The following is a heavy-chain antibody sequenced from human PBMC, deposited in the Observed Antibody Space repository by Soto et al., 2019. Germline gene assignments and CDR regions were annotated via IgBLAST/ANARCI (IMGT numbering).Heavy chain of an antibody. J-gene: IGHJ6*02. CDR1: GFTVSSNY. CDR2: IYSGGST. D-gene: IGHD4-4*01. Sequence: GGSLRLSCAASGFTVSSNYMSWVRQAPGKGLEWVSVIYSGGSTYYADSVKGRFTISRDNAKNSLYLQMNSLRDEDTAVYYCAREWTTVTTDYYYYGMDVWGQGTTVTV. CDR3: AREWTTVTTDYYYYGMDV. V-gene: IGHV3-53*01.